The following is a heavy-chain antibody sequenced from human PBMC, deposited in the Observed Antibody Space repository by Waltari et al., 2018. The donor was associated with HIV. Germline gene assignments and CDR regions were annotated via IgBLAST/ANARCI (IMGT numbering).Heavy chain of an antibody. V-gene: IGHV3-21*04. Sequence: VYLVESGGGLVKPGGSLKLSCEGSGFGFRDYTMNWVRQAPGKGLELVSSVSQKGDYVYYTDAMKGRLSITRDNSKNLMFLEMTRLRPEDSATYFCTTLADTTMGRDWYFDLWGRGVWVIVST. CDR1: GFGFRDYT. CDR3: TTLADTTMGRDWYFDL. CDR2: VSQKGDYV. D-gene: IGHD3-10*01. J-gene: IGHJ2*01.